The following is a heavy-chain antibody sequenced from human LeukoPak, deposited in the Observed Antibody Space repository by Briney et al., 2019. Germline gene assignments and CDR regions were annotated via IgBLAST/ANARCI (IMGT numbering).Heavy chain of an antibody. V-gene: IGHV3-33*01. CDR1: GFTFSSYG. J-gene: IGHJ6*04. D-gene: IGHD3-10*01. CDR3: ARDAFRRAGMDV. Sequence: PGRSLRLSCAASGFTFSSYGMHWVRQAPGKGLDWVAVIWYVGSNKYYADSVKGRFTISRDNSKNTLYLQMNSLRAEDTAMYYCARDAFRRAGMDVWAKGTTVTVSS. CDR2: IWYVGSNK.